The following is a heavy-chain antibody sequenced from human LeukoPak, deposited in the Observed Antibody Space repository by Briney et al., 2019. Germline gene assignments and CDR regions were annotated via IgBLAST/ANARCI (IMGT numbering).Heavy chain of an antibody. D-gene: IGHD6-19*01. V-gene: IGHV3-30*18. CDR2: ISYDGSDK. CDR3: AKQSLSHTLNWFDP. J-gene: IGHJ5*02. Sequence: PGGSLRLSCAASGFTFSSYGMHWVRQAPGKGLEWVAVISYDGSDKYYADSVKGRFTISRVNSKNTLYMQMNSLRAEDTAVYYCAKQSLSHTLNWFDPWGQGTLVTVSS. CDR1: GFTFSSYG.